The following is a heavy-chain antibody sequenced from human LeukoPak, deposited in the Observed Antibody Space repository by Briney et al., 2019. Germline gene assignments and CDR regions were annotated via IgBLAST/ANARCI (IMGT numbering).Heavy chain of an antibody. CDR3: ARLRRITIFGVVIMFDP. CDR2: INHSGST. CDR1: GGSFSGYY. V-gene: IGHV4-34*01. Sequence: SETLSLTCGVYGGSFSGYYWSWIRQPPGKGLEWIGEINHSGSTNYNPSLKSRVTISVDTSKNQFSLKLSSVTAADTAVYYCARLRRITIFGVVIMFDPWGQGTLVTVSS. D-gene: IGHD3-3*01. J-gene: IGHJ5*02.